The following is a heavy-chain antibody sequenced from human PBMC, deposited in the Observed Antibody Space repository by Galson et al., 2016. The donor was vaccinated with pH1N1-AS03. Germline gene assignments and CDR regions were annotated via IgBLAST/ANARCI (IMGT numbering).Heavy chain of an antibody. CDR3: ARRSYSSSWMGAFEI. D-gene: IGHD6-13*01. CDR1: GYTFTGYY. V-gene: IGHV1-2*02. Sequence: SVKVSCKASGYTFTGYYMHWVRQAPGQGLEWMGWINPNSGGTNYAQKFQGRVTMTRDTSISTAYMELSRLRSDDTAMYYCARRSYSSSWMGAFEIWGLGTMVTVSS. CDR2: INPNSGGT. J-gene: IGHJ3*02.